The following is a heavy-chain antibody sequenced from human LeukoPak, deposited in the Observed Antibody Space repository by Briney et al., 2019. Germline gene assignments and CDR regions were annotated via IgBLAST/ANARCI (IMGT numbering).Heavy chain of an antibody. CDR3: ARGDPITGTTLDY. D-gene: IGHD1/OR15-1a*01. Sequence: PSETLSLTCAVYGGSFSGYYWSWIRQPPGKGLEWIGEINHSGSTNYNPSLKSRVTISVDTSKNQFSLKLSSVTAADTAVYYCARGDPITGTTLDYWGQGTLVTVSS. CDR1: GGSFSGYY. J-gene: IGHJ4*02. V-gene: IGHV4-34*01. CDR2: INHSGST.